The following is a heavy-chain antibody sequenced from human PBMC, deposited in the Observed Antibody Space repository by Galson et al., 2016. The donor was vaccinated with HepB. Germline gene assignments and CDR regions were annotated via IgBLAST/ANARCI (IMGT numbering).Heavy chain of an antibody. Sequence: SLRLSCAGSGFTFGSNWMTWVRQAPGKGLEWVATIKQSGSEKYYVDSVKGRFTISRDNAKNSLYLQMNSLRAEDTAVYFCARVMNSGYPFSWGQGTLVTVSS. J-gene: IGHJ5*02. CDR1: GFTFGSNW. V-gene: IGHV3-7*01. CDR2: IKQSGSEK. CDR3: ARVMNSGYPFS. D-gene: IGHD3-22*01.